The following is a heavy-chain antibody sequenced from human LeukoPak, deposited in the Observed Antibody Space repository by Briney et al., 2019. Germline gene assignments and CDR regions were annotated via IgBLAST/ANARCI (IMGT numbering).Heavy chain of an antibody. CDR2: ISYDGSNK. CDR3: AKDGDSDIGYYYGSGSYYKEGSSYGMDV. J-gene: IGHJ6*04. Sequence: PGRSLRLSCAASGFTFSSYGMHWVRQAPGKGLEWVAVISYDGSNKYYADSVKGRFTISRDNSKNTLYLQMNSLRAEDTAVYYCAKDGDSDIGYYYGSGSYYKEGSSYGMDVWGEGTTVTVSS. V-gene: IGHV3-30*18. CDR1: GFTFSSYG. D-gene: IGHD3-10*01.